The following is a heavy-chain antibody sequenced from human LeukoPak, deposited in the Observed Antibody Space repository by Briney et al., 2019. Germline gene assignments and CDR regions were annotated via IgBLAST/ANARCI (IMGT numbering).Heavy chain of an antibody. Sequence: SQTLSLTCTVSGGSISSGGYYWSWIRQPPGKGLEWIVYIYHSGSTYYNPSLKSRVTISVDRSKNQFSLKLSSVTAADTAVYYCARGPYSGSYPPDYWGQGTLVTVSS. V-gene: IGHV4-30-2*01. CDR3: ARGPYSGSYPPDY. D-gene: IGHD1-26*01. CDR1: GGSISSGGYY. J-gene: IGHJ4*02. CDR2: IYHSGST.